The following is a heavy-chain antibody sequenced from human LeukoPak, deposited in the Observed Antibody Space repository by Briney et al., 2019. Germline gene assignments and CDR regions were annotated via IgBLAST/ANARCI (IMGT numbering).Heavy chain of an antibody. J-gene: IGHJ3*02. CDR2: INPNSGGT. V-gene: IGHV1-2*02. CDR1: GYTFTGYY. CDR3: AREGDYGDYHDAFDI. D-gene: IGHD4-17*01. Sequence: ASVKVSCKASGYTFTGYYMHWLRQAPGQGLEWMGWINPNSGGTNYAQKFQGRVTMTRDTSISTAYMELSRLRSDDTAVYYCAREGDYGDYHDAFDIWGQGTMVTVSS.